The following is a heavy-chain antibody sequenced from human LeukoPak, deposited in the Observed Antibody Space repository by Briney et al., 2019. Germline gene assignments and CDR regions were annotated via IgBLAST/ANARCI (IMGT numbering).Heavy chain of an antibody. CDR3: ARGGTWPVRFDY. V-gene: IGHV4-34*01. CDR1: GGSFSGYY. J-gene: IGHJ4*02. Sequence: PSETLSLTCGAYGGSFSGYYWSWIRQPPGKGLEWIGEINHSGSTNYNPSLKSRLTISVDTSKNQFSLRLSSVTAADTAVYYCARGGTWPVRFDYWGQGTLVTVSS. CDR2: INHSGST. D-gene: IGHD6-19*01.